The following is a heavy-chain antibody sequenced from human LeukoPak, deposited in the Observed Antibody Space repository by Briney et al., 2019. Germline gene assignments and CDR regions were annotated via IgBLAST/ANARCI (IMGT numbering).Heavy chain of an antibody. J-gene: IGHJ4*02. CDR1: EYTFTGYY. CDR3: AISYYYDSSGYYPLPWDY. V-gene: IGHV1-2*02. Sequence: ASVKVSCKASEYTFTGYYMHWVRQAPGQGLEWMGWINPNSGGTNYAQKFQGRVTMTRDTSISTAYMELSRLRSDDTAVYYCAISYYYDSSGYYPLPWDYWGQGTLVTVSS. D-gene: IGHD3-22*01. CDR2: INPNSGGT.